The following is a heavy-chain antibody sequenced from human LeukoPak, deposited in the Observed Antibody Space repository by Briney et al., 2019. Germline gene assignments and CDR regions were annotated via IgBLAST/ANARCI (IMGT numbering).Heavy chain of an antibody. CDR3: ARAVIPGAITHYMDV. Sequence: GASVKVSCKASGGTCSNYAINWVRQAPGQGLEWMGGIIPIFGTANYAQKFQGRVTITADESTSTAYMELSSLRSGDTAVYYCARAVIPGAITHYMDVWGKGTTVTVSS. D-gene: IGHD2-2*01. V-gene: IGHV1-69*13. J-gene: IGHJ6*03. CDR1: GGTCSNYA. CDR2: IIPIFGTA.